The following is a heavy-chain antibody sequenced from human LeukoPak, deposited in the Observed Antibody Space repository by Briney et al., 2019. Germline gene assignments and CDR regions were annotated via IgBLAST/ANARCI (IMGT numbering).Heavy chain of an antibody. V-gene: IGHV3-30*03. Sequence: RGSLRLSCAASRFTFSNYGFHWVRQAPGKGLERVADMSYDGSDKDYADSVKGRFTISIDNHRNTRDLQMNSLRVEDTAVYHCARDGPAENGSPLDYWGQGTLVTVSS. CDR1: RFTFSNYG. CDR2: MSYDGSDK. CDR3: ARDGPAENGSPLDY. D-gene: IGHD3-10*01. J-gene: IGHJ4*02.